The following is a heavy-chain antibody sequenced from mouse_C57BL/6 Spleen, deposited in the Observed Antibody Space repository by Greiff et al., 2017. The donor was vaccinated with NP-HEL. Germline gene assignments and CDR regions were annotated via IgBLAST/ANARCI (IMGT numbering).Heavy chain of an antibody. Sequence: EVQLQQSGPELVKPGASVKMSCKASGYTFTDYNMHWVKQSHGKSLEWIGYINPNNGGTSYNQKFKGKATLTVNKSSSTAYMELRSLTSEHSAVEYCARSEGITTVVAPGFADWGQGTLVTVSA. D-gene: IGHD1-1*01. CDR2: INPNNGGT. CDR3: ARSEGITTVVAPGFAD. V-gene: IGHV1-22*01. CDR1: GYTFTDYN. J-gene: IGHJ3*01.